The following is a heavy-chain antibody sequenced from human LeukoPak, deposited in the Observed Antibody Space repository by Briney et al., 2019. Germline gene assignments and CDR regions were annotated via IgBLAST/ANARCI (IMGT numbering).Heavy chain of an antibody. CDR1: GFTFNNYG. CDR2: IRYNGNNQ. V-gene: IGHV3-30*02. CDR3: AKDSAFYYIDV. J-gene: IGHJ6*03. D-gene: IGHD3-10*01. Sequence: GWSLRLSCAASGFTFNNYGMHWVRQAPGKGLEWVAFIRYNGNNQYYADSVKGRFTISRDNSKNTLYLQMNSLKGDDTAVYYCAKDSAFYYIDVWGKGTTVIISS.